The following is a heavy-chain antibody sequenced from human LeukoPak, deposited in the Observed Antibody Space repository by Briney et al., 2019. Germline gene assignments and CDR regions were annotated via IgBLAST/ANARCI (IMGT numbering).Heavy chain of an antibody. J-gene: IGHJ4*02. V-gene: IGHV4-59*01. CDR2: IYYSGST. CDR1: GGSISPYY. CDR3: ARGAFFDY. Sequence: PSETLSLTCTVSGGSISPYYWSWIRQPPGKGLEWIGYIYYSGSTNYNPSLKSRVTISVDTSKSQFSLKLSSATAADTAVYFCARGAFFDYWGQGTLVTVSS.